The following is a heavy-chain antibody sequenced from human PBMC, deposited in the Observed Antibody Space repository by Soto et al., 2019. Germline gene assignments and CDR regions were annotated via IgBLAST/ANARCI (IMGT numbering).Heavy chain of an antibody. J-gene: IGHJ3*02. Sequence: QVQLVQSGAEVRKPGSSVKVSCEASGGSFNNYVISWLRQAPGQGLEWMGGIIPNYEAANYAQKFRGRLTITADKDTNTAYMELNSLRHEDTATYYCARYWNAGTLYGAFDIWGQGTTVIVS. CDR3: ARYWNAGTLYGAFDI. CDR2: IIPNYEAA. D-gene: IGHD4-17*01. V-gene: IGHV1-69*06. CDR1: GGSFNNYV.